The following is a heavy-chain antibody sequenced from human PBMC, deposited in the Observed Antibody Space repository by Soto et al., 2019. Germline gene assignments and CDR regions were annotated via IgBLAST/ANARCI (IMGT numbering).Heavy chain of an antibody. CDR3: ARHWVAVAIVVHFDY. D-gene: IGHD6-19*01. CDR1: GGSISSSSYY. Sequence: PSETLSLTCTVSGGSISSSSYYWGWIRQPPGKGLEWIGSIYYSGSTYYNPSLKSRVTISVDTSKNQFSLKLSSVTAADTAVYYCARHWVAVAIVVHFDYWGQGTLVTVSS. J-gene: IGHJ4*02. CDR2: IYYSGST. V-gene: IGHV4-39*01.